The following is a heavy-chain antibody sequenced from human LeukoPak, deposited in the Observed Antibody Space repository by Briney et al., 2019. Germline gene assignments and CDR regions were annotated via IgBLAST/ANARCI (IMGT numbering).Heavy chain of an antibody. Sequence: GASVKVSCKASGYIFTNYGITWVRQAPGQGLEWMGWISGYNGITIYAQKFQGRVTMTTDTSTSTAYMELRSLRSDDTAVYYCARDVLRDAFDIWGQGTMVTVSS. J-gene: IGHJ3*02. CDR2: ISGYNGIT. CDR3: ARDVLRDAFDI. D-gene: IGHD6-6*01. CDR1: GYIFTNYG. V-gene: IGHV1-18*01.